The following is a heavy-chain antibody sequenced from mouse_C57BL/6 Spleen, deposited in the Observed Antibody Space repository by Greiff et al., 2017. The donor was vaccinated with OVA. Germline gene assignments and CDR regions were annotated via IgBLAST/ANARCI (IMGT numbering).Heavy chain of an antibody. Sequence: EVMLVESGGGLVKPGGSLKLSCAASGFTFSDYGMHWVRQAPEKGLEWVAYISSGSSTIYYADTVKGRFTISRDNAKSTLFLQMTSLRSDDTAMYYCARDLDFDYWGQGTTLTVSS. CDR1: GFTFSDYG. CDR3: ARDLDFDY. V-gene: IGHV5-17*01. CDR2: ISSGSSTI. J-gene: IGHJ2*01.